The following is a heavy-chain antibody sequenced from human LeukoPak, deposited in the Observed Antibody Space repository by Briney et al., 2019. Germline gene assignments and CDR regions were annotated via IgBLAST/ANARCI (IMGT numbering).Heavy chain of an antibody. CDR1: GGSFSGYY. V-gene: IGHV4-59*08. Sequence: SETLSLTCAVYGGSFSGYYWSWIRQPPGKGLEWIGYIYYSGSTNYNPSLKSRVTISVDTSKNQFSLKLSSVTAADTAVYYCARQIDAFDIWGQGTRVTVSS. J-gene: IGHJ3*02. CDR2: IYYSGST. CDR3: ARQIDAFDI.